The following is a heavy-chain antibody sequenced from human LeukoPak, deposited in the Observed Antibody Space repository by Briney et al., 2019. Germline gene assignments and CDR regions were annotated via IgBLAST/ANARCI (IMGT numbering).Heavy chain of an antibody. CDR2: INPKSGGT. CDR3: ARDVEMATMSFSFDY. CDR1: GYTFTAYY. D-gene: IGHD5-24*01. V-gene: IGHV1-2*02. Sequence: GASVKVSCKASGYTFTAYYIHWVRQAPGQGLEWMGWINPKSGGTNYAQNFQGRVTMTRDTSISTAYMELSRLRSDDTAVYYCARDVEMATMSFSFDYWGQGTLVTVSS. J-gene: IGHJ4*02.